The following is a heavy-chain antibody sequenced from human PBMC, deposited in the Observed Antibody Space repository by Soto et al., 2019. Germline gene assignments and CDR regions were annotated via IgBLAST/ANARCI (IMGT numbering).Heavy chain of an antibody. D-gene: IGHD2-21*02. V-gene: IGHV1-69*13. CDR2: IIPVFRSA. J-gene: IGHJ6*02. CDR3: ARRYCASDNCPLFYYFVDL. CDR1: GGTFNKFA. Sequence: SVKVSCKASGGTFNKFAFSWVRQAPGQGFEWMGGIIPVFRSANYAQRFRGRITITADEYTSTVYLYLNDLRSDDTAVYYCARRYCASDNCPLFYYFVDLWGLGTTVTV.